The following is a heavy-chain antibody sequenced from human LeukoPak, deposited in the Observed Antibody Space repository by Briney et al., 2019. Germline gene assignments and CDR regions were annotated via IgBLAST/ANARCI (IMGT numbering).Heavy chain of an antibody. V-gene: IGHV4-59*01. CDR2: IYYSGST. Sequence: SETLSLTCTVSGGSISSYYWSWIRQPPGKGLEWIGYIYYSGSTNYNPSLKSRVTISVDTSKNQFSLKLSSVTAADTAVYYCARVQSDFWSDRDAFDIWGQGTMVTVSP. CDR1: GGSISSYY. J-gene: IGHJ3*02. CDR3: ARVQSDFWSDRDAFDI. D-gene: IGHD3-3*01.